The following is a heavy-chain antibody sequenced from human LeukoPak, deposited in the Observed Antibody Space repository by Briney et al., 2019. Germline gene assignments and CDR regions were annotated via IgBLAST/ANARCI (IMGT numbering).Heavy chain of an antibody. CDR1: GYTFTSYY. CDR3: ARGDWQQLVRRAHWFDP. V-gene: IGHV1-46*01. Sequence: ASVKVSYTASGYTFTSYYMHWVRQAPGQGLEWMGIINPSGGSTSYAQKFQGRVTMTRDTSTSTVYMELSSLRSEDTAVYYCARGDWQQLVRRAHWFDPWGQGTLVTVFS. J-gene: IGHJ5*02. D-gene: IGHD6-13*01. CDR2: INPSGGST.